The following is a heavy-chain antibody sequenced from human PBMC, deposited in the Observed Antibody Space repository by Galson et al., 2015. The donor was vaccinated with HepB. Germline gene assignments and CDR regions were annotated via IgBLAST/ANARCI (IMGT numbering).Heavy chain of an antibody. V-gene: IGHV1-2*02. CDR1: GYTFTGYY. CDR3: ARDQYYDGNHENY. D-gene: IGHD3-22*01. J-gene: IGHJ4*02. CDR2: INPNSGDT. Sequence: SVKVSCKASGYTFTGYYLHWVRQAPGQGLEWMGWINPNSGDTDYAQRFQGRVTMTRDTSITTAYMELSGLRSDDTAMYYCARDQYYDGNHENYWGQGTLVTVSS.